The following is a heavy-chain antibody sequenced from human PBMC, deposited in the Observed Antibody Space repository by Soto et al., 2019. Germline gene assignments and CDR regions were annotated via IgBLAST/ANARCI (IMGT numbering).Heavy chain of an antibody. V-gene: IGHV3-74*01. CDR1: GFTFSSYW. Sequence: GGSLRLSCAASGFTFSSYWMHWARQAPGKGLVWVSRINSDGSSTSYADSVKGRFTISRDNAKNTLYLQMNSLRAEDTAVYYCARDRHQRGYSYGYSGGMDVWGQGTTVTVSS. CDR2: INSDGSST. D-gene: IGHD5-18*01. J-gene: IGHJ6*02. CDR3: ARDRHQRGYSYGYSGGMDV.